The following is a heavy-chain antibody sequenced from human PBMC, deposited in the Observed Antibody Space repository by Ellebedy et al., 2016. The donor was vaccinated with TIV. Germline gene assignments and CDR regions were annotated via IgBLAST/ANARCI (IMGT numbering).Heavy chain of an antibody. J-gene: IGHJ4*02. Sequence: MPSETLSLTCTVSGVSISSYYLSWIRQPPGKGLEWIGYIYYSGSTNYNPSLKSRVTISVDTSKNQFSLKLSSVTAADTAVYYCARHAVVPTYYFDYWGQGTLVTVSS. D-gene: IGHD6-6*01. CDR3: ARHAVVPTYYFDY. CDR1: GVSISSYY. V-gene: IGHV4-59*01. CDR2: IYYSGST.